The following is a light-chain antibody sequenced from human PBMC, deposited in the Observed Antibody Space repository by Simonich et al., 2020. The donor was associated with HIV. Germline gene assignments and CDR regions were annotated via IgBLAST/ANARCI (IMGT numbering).Light chain of an antibody. CDR1: SSDVGGYNY. CDR2: DVS. CDR3: CSYAGRYIDVR. J-gene: IGLJ2*01. V-gene: IGLV2-11*01. Sequence: QSALTQPRSVSGSPGQSVTISCTGTSSDVGGYNYVSWYQQHPGKAPKLMIYDVSKRPSGVPDRFSGSKSGNTASLTISGLQAEDEADYYCCSYAGRYIDVRFGTGTMLTVL.